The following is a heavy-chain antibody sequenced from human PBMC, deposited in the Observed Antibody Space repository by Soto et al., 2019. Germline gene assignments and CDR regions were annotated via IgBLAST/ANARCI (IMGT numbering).Heavy chain of an antibody. Sequence: PSETLSLTCTVSGGCITSGDYYWNWIHHSPGKGLEWIGHSFYSVTTDYNPSLKSRAAISLDTAKNQVSLELSSVTAADTAVYYFARDRGVSNSWSPGDPSFYGLDVWGKDSTLTASS. CDR1: GGCITSGDYY. CDR3: ARDRGVSNSWSPGDPSFYGLDV. V-gene: IGHV4-30-4*01. J-gene: IGHJ6*04. D-gene: IGHD2-2*01. CDR2: SFYSVTT.